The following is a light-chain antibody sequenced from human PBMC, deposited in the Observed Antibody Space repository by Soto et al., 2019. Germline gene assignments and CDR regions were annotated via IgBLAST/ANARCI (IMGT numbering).Light chain of an antibody. CDR3: QQYAESPLT. Sequence: VLTQSPGTVSLSPGESATLSCRASQSIGKSYLAWFQHKPGQAPRLLIYGASTRATGIPDRFRGSGSGTDFTLTVSRLESEDFAVYYCQQYAESPLTFGGGTKV. J-gene: IGKJ4*01. V-gene: IGKV3-20*01. CDR2: GAS. CDR1: QSIGKSY.